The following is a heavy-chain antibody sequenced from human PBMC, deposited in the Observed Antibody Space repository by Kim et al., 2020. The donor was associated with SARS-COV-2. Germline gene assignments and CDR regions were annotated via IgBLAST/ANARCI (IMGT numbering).Heavy chain of an antibody. D-gene: IGHD6-13*01. CDR2: ISSSTSYI. CDR3: ARVRSSSWPPLMDV. CDR1: GFTFSSYS. Sequence: GGSLRLSCAASGFTFSSYSMNWVRQAPGKGLEWVSSISSSTSYIYSADSVKGRFTISRDNAKNSLYLQMNSLRAEDTAVYYCARVRSSSWPPLMDVWGQGTTVTVSS. V-gene: IGHV3-21*01. J-gene: IGHJ6*02.